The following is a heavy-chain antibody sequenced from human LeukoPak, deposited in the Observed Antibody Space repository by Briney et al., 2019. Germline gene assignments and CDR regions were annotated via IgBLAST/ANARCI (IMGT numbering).Heavy chain of an antibody. CDR2: INPSGGST. Sequence: ASVKVSCKASGYTFTSYYMHWVRQAPGQGLEWMGIINPSGGSTSYAQKLQGRVTMTTDTSTSTAYMELRSLRSDDTAVYYCARDRSYYSSGWFGYWGQGTLVTVSS. CDR1: GYTFTSYY. V-gene: IGHV1-46*01. J-gene: IGHJ4*02. D-gene: IGHD6-19*01. CDR3: ARDRSYYSSGWFGY.